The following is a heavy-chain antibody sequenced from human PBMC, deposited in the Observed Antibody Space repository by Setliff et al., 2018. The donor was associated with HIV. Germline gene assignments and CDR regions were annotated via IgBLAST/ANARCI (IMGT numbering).Heavy chain of an antibody. CDR2: IRSNAYGGTT. J-gene: IGHJ6*03. Sequence: GGSLRLSCAASGFSFADYSVTWVRQAPGKRLEWLGFIRSNAYGGTTEYVASLKGRFSISRDDSKSTAYLQLNSLKTEDTAVYYCTGNMDYWGKGTTVTVSS. V-gene: IGHV3-49*04. CDR1: GFSFADYS. CDR3: TGNMDY.